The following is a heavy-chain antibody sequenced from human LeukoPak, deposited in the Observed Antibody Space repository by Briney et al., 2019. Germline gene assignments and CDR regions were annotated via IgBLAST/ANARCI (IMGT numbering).Heavy chain of an antibody. V-gene: IGHV5-10-1*01. Sequence: GESLRISCKGSGYSFTSYWISWVRQMPGKGLEWMGRIDPSDSYTNYSPSFQGHVTISADKSISTAYLQWSSLKASDTAMYYCAGHGRAYGDYVYYFDYWGQGTLVTVSS. CDR1: GYSFTSYW. J-gene: IGHJ4*02. D-gene: IGHD4-17*01. CDR3: AGHGRAYGDYVYYFDY. CDR2: IDPSDSYT.